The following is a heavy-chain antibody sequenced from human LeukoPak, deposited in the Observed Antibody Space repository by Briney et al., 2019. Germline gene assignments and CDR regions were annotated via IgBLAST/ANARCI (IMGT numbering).Heavy chain of an antibody. D-gene: IGHD1-26*01. V-gene: IGHV3-48*04. Sequence: GGSLRLSCAASGFTFSIYSMHWVRQAPGQGLEWVSYISSSSGTTKYAESVKRLFTIYRDNPKNSLYLQMNSLRAEDTAVYYCARDGGTYHFDYWGQGALVTVSS. CDR2: ISSSSGTT. CDR1: GFTFSIYS. CDR3: ARDGGTYHFDY. J-gene: IGHJ4*02.